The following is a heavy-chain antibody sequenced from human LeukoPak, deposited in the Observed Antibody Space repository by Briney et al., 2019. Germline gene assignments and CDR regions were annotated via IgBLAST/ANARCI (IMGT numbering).Heavy chain of an antibody. Sequence: SETLSLTCTVSGYSISTAYYWGWIRQPPGKGLELIGSIYHSGNTYYNSSLSSRFTISIDTSRNQFSLNLTSVTAADTAVYYCARHTSVTTYSWGQGTLVTVSS. CDR2: IYHSGNT. CDR1: GYSISTAYY. J-gene: IGHJ4*02. V-gene: IGHV4-38-2*02. CDR3: ARHTSVTTYS. D-gene: IGHD4-17*01.